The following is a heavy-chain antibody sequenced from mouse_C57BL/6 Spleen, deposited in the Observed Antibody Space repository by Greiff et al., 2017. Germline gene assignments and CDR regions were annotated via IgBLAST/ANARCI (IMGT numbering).Heavy chain of an antibody. V-gene: IGHV1-9*01. D-gene: IGHD1-1*01. CDR1: GYTFTGYW. J-gene: IGHJ3*01. CDR2: ILPGSGST. CDR3: ARGYYGSTVAY. Sequence: VKLQQSGAELMKPGASVKLSCKATGYTFTGYWIEWVKQRPGHGLEWIGEILPGSGSTNYNEKFKGKATFTADTSSNTAYMQLSSLTTEDSAIYYCARGYYGSTVAYWGQGTLVTVSA.